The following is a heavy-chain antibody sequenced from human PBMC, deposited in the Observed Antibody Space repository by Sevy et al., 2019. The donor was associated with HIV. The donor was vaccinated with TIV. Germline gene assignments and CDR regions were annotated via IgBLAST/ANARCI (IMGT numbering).Heavy chain of an antibody. CDR1: GFTFSTYA. CDR3: AREAYYYDSREANWFDP. D-gene: IGHD3-22*01. CDR2: ISRTPANT. V-gene: IGHV3-48*02. J-gene: IGHJ5*02. Sequence: GGSLRLSCKTSGFTFSTYAMHWVRQAPGKGLEWVASISRTPANTYYADSVRDRFTISRDNAKNSLYLEMNSLRDEDTAVYYCAREAYYYDSREANWFDPWGQGTLVTVSS.